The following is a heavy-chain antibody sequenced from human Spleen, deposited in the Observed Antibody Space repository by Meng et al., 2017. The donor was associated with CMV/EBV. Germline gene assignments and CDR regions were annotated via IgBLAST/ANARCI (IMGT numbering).Heavy chain of an antibody. V-gene: IGHV4-34*01. CDR3: ARYVGATSSFDY. J-gene: IGHJ4*02. CDR1: CGSCMGSY. Sequence: LTCSVFCGSCMGSYWSRVRPPPGQGLEWIAEITHSVSTNYIPSLESRVTISVDTSKNQFSLKLGSVTAADTAVYYCARYVGATSSFDYWGQGTLVTVSS. D-gene: IGHD1-26*01. CDR2: ITHSVST.